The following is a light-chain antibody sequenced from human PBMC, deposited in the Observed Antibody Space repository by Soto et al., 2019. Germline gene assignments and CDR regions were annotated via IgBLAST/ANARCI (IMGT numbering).Light chain of an antibody. CDR3: QQYNSYSWT. J-gene: IGKJ1*01. CDR2: KAS. Sequence: IKMTQSPSTLSAYVGDRVTITCRASQSISSWLAWYQHRPGKPPKLLIYKASSLASGVPSRFRGSGSGTEFTLPISRLQPDDFETYYCQQYNSYSWTFGQGTKVDIK. CDR1: QSISSW. V-gene: IGKV1-5*03.